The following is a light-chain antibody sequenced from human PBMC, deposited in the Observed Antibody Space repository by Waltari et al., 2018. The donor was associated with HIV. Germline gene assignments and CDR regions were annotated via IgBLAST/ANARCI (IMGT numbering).Light chain of an antibody. J-gene: IGLJ3*02. CDR2: KDG. CDR3: QSFHGITAV. Sequence: NFMLTQPHSVSASPGKTVTISCTGSSGRVASNYVQWYQQRPGSAPTPVIYKDGQRPSGVPDRFSGSINSSSNSASRTSSGLKTEDEADYYCQSFHGITAVFGGGTKLTVL. V-gene: IGLV6-57*02. CDR1: SGRVASNY.